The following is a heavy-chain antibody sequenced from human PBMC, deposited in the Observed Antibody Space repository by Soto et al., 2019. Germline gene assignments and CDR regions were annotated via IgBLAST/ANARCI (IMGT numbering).Heavy chain of an antibody. V-gene: IGHV3-30-3*01. Sequence: QVQLVESGGGVVQPGRSLRLCCAASGFTFSSYAMHWVRQAPGKGLEWVAVISYDGSNKYYADSVKGRFTISRDNSKNTLYLQMNSLRAEDTAVYYCARGTIAAAGHERDDYWGQGTLVTVSS. D-gene: IGHD6-13*01. CDR2: ISYDGSNK. CDR3: ARGTIAAAGHERDDY. CDR1: GFTFSSYA. J-gene: IGHJ4*02.